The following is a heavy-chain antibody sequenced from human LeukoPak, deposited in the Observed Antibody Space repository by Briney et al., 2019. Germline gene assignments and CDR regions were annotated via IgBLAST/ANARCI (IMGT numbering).Heavy chain of an antibody. CDR1: GFSLSTSAVG. D-gene: IGHD5-18*01. Sequence: SGPTLVNPTQTLTLTSTFSGFSLSTSAVGVAWIRQPPGKALEWLALIYWDGDKRYSPSLESRLTITKDTSKNQVVLTMTNMDPVDTATYYCTHRKGYTYFDYWGQGTLVTVSS. J-gene: IGHJ4*02. CDR3: THRKGYTYFDY. CDR2: IYWDGDK. V-gene: IGHV2-5*02.